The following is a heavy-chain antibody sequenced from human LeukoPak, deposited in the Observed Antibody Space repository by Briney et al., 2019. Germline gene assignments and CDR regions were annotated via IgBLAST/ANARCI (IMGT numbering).Heavy chain of an antibody. CDR3: ARGDLNMTIVVVTPCDF. Sequence: GGSLRLSCAASGFTFSSYAMHWVRQAPGKGLEWVAVVSFDGIEKYYADSVKGRFTISRDDSRNTVYLQMNSLRSDDTAVYYCARGDLNMTIVVVTPCDFWGQGTLVTVSS. D-gene: IGHD2-21*02. CDR1: GFTFSSYA. V-gene: IGHV3-30*03. J-gene: IGHJ4*02. CDR2: VSFDGIEK.